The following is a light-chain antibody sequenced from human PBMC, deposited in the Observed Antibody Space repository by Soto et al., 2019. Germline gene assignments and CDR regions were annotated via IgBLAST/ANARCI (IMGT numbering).Light chain of an antibody. CDR2: DAS. Sequence: EIVLTQSPATLSLSPGERATLSCRASQSVSSYLAWYQQKPGQAPRLLIYDASNRATGIPARFSGSGSGTEFTLTICSLEPEDFAVYYCQQRGNWPRTFGQGTKLEIK. CDR3: QQRGNWPRT. V-gene: IGKV3-11*01. J-gene: IGKJ2*01. CDR1: QSVSSY.